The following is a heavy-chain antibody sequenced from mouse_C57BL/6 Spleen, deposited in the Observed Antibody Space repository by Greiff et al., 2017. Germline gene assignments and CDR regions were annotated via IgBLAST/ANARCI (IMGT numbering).Heavy chain of an antibody. CDR1: GYTFTDYE. CDR3: TRETCDLYFDV. V-gene: IGHV1-15*01. Sequence: VQLQQSGAELVRPGASVTLSCKASGYTFTDYEMHWVKQTPVHGLEWIGAIDPETGGTAYNQKFKGKAILTADKSSSTAYMEIRSLTSEDSAVYYCTRETCDLYFDVWGKGTTVTVSS. J-gene: IGHJ1*03. CDR2: IDPETGGT.